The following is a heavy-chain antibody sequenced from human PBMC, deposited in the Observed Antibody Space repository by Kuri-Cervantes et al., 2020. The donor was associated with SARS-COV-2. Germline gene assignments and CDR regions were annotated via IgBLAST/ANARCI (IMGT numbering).Heavy chain of an antibody. D-gene: IGHD3-10*01. V-gene: IGHV1-46*01. J-gene: IGHJ4*02. CDR2: FNPRGGTT. Sequence: ASVKVSCKASGYTFTTYYIHWVRQAPGQGLEWMGTFNPRGGTTSYAQKFQGRVTMTRGTSTNTFYVELSSLKSEDTAVYFCELWFGTEDYWGQGTLVTVSS. CDR3: ELWFGTEDY. CDR1: GYTFTTYY.